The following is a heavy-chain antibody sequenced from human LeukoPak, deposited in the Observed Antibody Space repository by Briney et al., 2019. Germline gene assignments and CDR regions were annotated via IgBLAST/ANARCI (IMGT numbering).Heavy chain of an antibody. J-gene: IGHJ5*02. V-gene: IGHV3-23*01. CDR3: AKENIAVAGSETHNWFDP. CDR2: XSGSGGST. D-gene: IGHD6-19*01. CDR1: GVTFXXXX. Sequence: GGSXXLSCAASGVTFXXXXMSXVXQXXGXGXEWXSXXSGSGGSTYYADSVKGRFTISRDNSKNTLYLQMNSLRAEDTAVYYCAKENIAVAGSETHNWFDPWGQGTLVTVSS.